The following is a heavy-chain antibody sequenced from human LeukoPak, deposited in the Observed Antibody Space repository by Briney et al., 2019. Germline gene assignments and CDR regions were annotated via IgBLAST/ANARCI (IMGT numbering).Heavy chain of an antibody. V-gene: IGHV4-61*02. Sequence: SQTLSLTCTVSGGSISSGSYYWSWIRQPAGKGLEWVGRIYTSGSTNYNPSLKSRVAMSVDTSKNQFSLKVNSMTAADTAVYYCAREDVSTTWYYFDYWGQGTLVTVSS. J-gene: IGHJ4*02. D-gene: IGHD6-13*01. CDR2: IYTSGST. CDR3: AREDVSTTWYYFDY. CDR1: GGSISSGSYY.